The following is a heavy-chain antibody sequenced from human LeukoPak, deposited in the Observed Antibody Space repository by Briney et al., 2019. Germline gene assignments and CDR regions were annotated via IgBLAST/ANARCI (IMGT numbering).Heavy chain of an antibody. CDR3: ARDRGYSYGYPHFDY. J-gene: IGHJ4*02. CDR1: GFTFSSYA. CDR2: ISYDGSNK. Sequence: PGGSLRLSCAASGFTFSSYAMHWVRQAPGMGLEWVAVISYDGSNKYYADSVKGRFTISRDNSKNTLYLQMNSLRAEDTAVYYCARDRGYSYGYPHFDYWGQGTLVTVSS. D-gene: IGHD5-18*01. V-gene: IGHV3-30*04.